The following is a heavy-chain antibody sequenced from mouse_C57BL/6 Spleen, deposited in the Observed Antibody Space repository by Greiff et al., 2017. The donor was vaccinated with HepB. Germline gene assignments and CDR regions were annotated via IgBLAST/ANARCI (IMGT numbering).Heavy chain of an antibody. Sequence: QVQLKQPGAELVKPGASVKLSCKASGYTFTSYWMQWVKQRPGQGLEWIGEIDPSDSYTNYNQKFKGKATLTVDTSSSTAYMQLSSLTSEDSAVYYCGYRFAYWGQGTLVTVSA. V-gene: IGHV1-50*01. CDR3: GYRFAY. J-gene: IGHJ3*01. D-gene: IGHD2-12*01. CDR2: IDPSDSYT. CDR1: GYTFTSYW.